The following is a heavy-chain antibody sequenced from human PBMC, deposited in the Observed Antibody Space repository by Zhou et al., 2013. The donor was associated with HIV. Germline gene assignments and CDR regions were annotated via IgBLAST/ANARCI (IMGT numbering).Heavy chain of an antibody. Sequence: QVQLVQSGAEVKEPGASVKVSCKASGYTFTTYAITWVRQAPGQGLEWMGWTSTYDGNTNYAQKFQDRVSLTRDTSTSTVYMELRNLTSADTALYHCVRVGTKKYGSGTTPMGAYDVWGQGAMVTVSS. CDR3: VRVGTKKYGSGTTPMGAYDV. CDR2: TSTYDGNT. D-gene: IGHD3-10*01. J-gene: IGHJ3*01. CDR1: GYTFTTYA. V-gene: IGHV1-18*01.